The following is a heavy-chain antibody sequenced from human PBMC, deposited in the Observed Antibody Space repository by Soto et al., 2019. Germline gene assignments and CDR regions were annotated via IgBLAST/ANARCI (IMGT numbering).Heavy chain of an antibody. CDR3: AKYASAGYSSSDFDY. CDR1: GFTFSSYA. J-gene: IGHJ4*02. V-gene: IGHV3-23*01. Sequence: GGSLRLSCAASGFTFSSYALSWVRQAPGKGLEWVSSISGSGGSTYYADSVKGRFTISRDNYKNTLYLQMNSLRAEDTAVYYCAKYASAGYSSSDFDYWGQGTLVTVSS. D-gene: IGHD6-13*01. CDR2: ISGSGGST.